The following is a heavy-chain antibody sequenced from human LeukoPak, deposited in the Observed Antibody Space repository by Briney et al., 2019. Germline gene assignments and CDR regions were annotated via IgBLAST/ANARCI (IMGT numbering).Heavy chain of an antibody. CDR2: IWYDGRNK. Sequence: GGSLRLSCAAPAFTFSSYGMHWVRQAPGMGLEWVAVIWYDGRNKYYADSVKGRFTITRDNSKNTMYLQMNSLRAEDTAVYYCAKAAYDSSGYYNYYYYMDVWGKGTTVTVSS. CDR1: AFTFSSYG. D-gene: IGHD3-22*01. V-gene: IGHV3-33*06. J-gene: IGHJ6*03. CDR3: AKAAYDSSGYYNYYYYMDV.